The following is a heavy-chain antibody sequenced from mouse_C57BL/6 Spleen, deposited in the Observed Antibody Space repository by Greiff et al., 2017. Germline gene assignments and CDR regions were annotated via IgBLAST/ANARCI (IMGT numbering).Heavy chain of an antibody. J-gene: IGHJ4*01. CDR1: GYAFTNYS. V-gene: IGHV1-54*01. CDR2: ITPGSGGT. CDR3: ARGAPAMDY. Sequence: QVQLQQSGAELVRPGTSVKVSCKASGYAFTNYSIEWVKQRPGQGLAWIGAITPGSGGTNYNEKFKGKATLTADKSSSTAYMQLSSLTSEDSAVYYCARGAPAMDYWGQGTSGTVSS.